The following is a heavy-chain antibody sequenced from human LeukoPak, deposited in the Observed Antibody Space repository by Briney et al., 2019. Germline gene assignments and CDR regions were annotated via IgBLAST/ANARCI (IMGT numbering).Heavy chain of an antibody. CDR3: VRDVGVSSENF. D-gene: IGHD6-19*01. V-gene: IGHV3-21*01. J-gene: IGHJ4*01. CDR2: ITSSGFFI. CDR1: GFTFSSYS. Sequence: GGSLRLSCAASGFTFSSYSMNRVRQAPGKGLEWVSSITSSGFFIYYADSVKGRFTISRDNAKNSLDLQMNSLRVEDTAVYYCVRDVGVSSENFWGHGTLVTVSS.